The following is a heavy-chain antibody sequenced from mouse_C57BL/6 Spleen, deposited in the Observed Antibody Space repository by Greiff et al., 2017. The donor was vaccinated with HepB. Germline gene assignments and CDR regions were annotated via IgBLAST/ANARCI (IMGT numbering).Heavy chain of an antibody. CDR1: GYTFTSYW. CDR3: AREIKVYYYAMDY. D-gene: IGHD2-14*01. V-gene: IGHV1-53*01. Sequence: VQLQQPGTELVKPGASVKLSCKASGYTFTSYWMHWVKQRPGQGLEWIGNINPSNGGTNYNEKFKSKATLTVDKSSSTAYMQLSSLTSEDSAVYYCAREIKVYYYAMDYWGQGTSVTVSS. CDR2: INPSNGGT. J-gene: IGHJ4*01.